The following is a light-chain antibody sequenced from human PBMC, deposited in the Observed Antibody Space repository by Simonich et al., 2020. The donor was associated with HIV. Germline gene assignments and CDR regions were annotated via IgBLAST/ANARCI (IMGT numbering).Light chain of an antibody. CDR1: NSDVGGYNY. J-gene: IGLJ2*01. Sequence: QSALTQPASVSGSPGQSITISCAGTNSDVGGYNYVSWYQPHPGKAPKLMIYDVTKRPSGVSNRFSGSKSGNTASLTISGLQADDEADYYCSSYTGSTTLVFGGGTRLTVL. CDR3: SSYTGSTTLV. V-gene: IGLV2-14*01. CDR2: DVT.